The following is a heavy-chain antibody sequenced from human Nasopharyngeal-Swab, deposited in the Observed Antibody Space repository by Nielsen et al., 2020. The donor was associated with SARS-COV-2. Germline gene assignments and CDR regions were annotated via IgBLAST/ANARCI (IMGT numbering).Heavy chain of an antibody. Sequence: SETLSLTCAVYGGSFSSYYWGWIRQPPGKGLEWIGSIYYSGSTYYNPSLKSRVTISVDTSKNQFSLKLSSVTAADTAVYYCARHGGSSTSCPDCFDYWGQGTLVTVSS. D-gene: IGHD2-2*01. J-gene: IGHJ4*02. CDR1: GGSFSSYY. V-gene: IGHV4-39*01. CDR3: ARHGGSSTSCPDCFDY. CDR2: IYYSGST.